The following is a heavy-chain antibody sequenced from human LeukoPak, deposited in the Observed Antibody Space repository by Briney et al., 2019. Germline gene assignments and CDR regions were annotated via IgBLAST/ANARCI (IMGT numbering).Heavy chain of an antibody. V-gene: IGHV5-51*01. Sequence: GESLKISFKGSGYSFTSYWIGWVRQMPGKGLEWMGIIYPGDSDTRYSPSFQGQVTISADKSISTAYLQWSSLKASDTAMYYCARHAIEEYYYDSSGYIDYWGQGTLVTVSS. D-gene: IGHD3-22*01. J-gene: IGHJ4*02. CDR3: ARHAIEEYYYDSSGYIDY. CDR1: GYSFTSYW. CDR2: IYPGDSDT.